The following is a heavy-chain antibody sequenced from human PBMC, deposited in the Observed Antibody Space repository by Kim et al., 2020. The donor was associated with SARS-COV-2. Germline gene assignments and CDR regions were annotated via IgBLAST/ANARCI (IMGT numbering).Heavy chain of an antibody. D-gene: IGHD2-15*01. CDR3: ARDRGYCSGGSCYGSFDY. J-gene: IGHJ4*02. V-gene: IGHV3-11*06. Sequence: GGSLRLSCAASGFTFCDYYMSWIRQAPGKGLEWVSYISSSSSYTNYADSVKGRFTISRDNAKNSLYLQMNSLRAEDTAVYYCARDRGYCSGGSCYGSFDYWGQGTLVTVSS. CDR2: ISSSSSYT. CDR1: GFTFCDYY.